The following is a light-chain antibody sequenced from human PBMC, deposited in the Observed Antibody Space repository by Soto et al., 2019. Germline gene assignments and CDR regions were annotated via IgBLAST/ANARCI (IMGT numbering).Light chain of an antibody. J-gene: IGKJ4*01. CDR3: QQYNSNPLT. V-gene: IGKV1-5*03. CDR1: QSFSTW. Sequence: DIQMTQSPSTLSASVGDRVTITCRASQSFSTWLAWYQQKPGKAPNLLIYKTSILESGVQSRFSGSGSGTEFTVTISSLQPDDFATYYCQQYNSNPLTFGGGTKVEIK. CDR2: KTS.